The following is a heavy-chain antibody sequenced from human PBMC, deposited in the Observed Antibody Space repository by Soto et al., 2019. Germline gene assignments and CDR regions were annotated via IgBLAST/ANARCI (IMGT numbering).Heavy chain of an antibody. J-gene: IGHJ3*01. CDR1: CIAIISYY. D-gene: IGHD3-10*01. Sequence: SVTLSLSCTLACIAIISYYWSWIRQPPGKGLEWIGYIYYSGSTNYNPSLKSRVTISVDTSKNRFSLRLSSVTAADTAVYYCARVWGGAFDFWGQGTMVT. V-gene: IGHV4-59*01. CDR3: ARVWGGAFDF. CDR2: IYYSGST.